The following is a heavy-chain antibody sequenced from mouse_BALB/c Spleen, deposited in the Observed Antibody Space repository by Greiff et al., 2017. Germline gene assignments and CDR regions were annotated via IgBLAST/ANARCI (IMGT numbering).Heavy chain of an antibody. CDR3: ARYYGKGYYAMDY. V-gene: IGHV1-54*01. Sequence: QVQLKESGAELVRPGTSVKVSCKASGYAFTNYLIEWVKQRPGQGLEWIGVINPGSGGTNYNEKFKGKATLTADKSSSTAYMQLSSLTSDDSAVYFCARYYGKGYYAMDYWGQGTSVTVSS. CDR1: GYAFTNYL. J-gene: IGHJ4*01. D-gene: IGHD1-1*01. CDR2: INPGSGGT.